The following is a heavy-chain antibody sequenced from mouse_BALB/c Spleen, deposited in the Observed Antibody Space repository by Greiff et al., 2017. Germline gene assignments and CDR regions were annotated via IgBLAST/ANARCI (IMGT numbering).Heavy chain of an antibody. D-gene: IGHD2-14*01. CDR2: INSNGGST. V-gene: IGHV5-6-3*01. Sequence: DVQLVESGGGLVQPGGSLKLSCAASGFTFSSYGMSWVRQTPDKRLELVATINSNGGSTYYPDSVKGRFTISRDNAKNTLYLQMSSLKSEDTAMYYCARVGYLAMDYWGQGTSGTVSS. CDR3: ARVGYLAMDY. CDR1: GFTFSSYG. J-gene: IGHJ4*01.